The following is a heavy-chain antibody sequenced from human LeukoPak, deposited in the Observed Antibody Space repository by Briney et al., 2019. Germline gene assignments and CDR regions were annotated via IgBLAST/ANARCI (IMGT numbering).Heavy chain of an antibody. CDR2: ITGTGGST. D-gene: IGHD6-19*01. CDR1: GFTFTSYA. CDR3: AKVRDTRDWYKDAFDI. V-gene: IGHV3-23*01. Sequence: PGGSLRLSCAASGFTFTSYAMSWVRQAPGKGLEWVSAITGTGGSTYYAASVKGRFTVSRDNSKNTLYLQMSSLRAEDTAMYYCAKVRDTRDWYKDAFDIWGQGTGVTVSS. J-gene: IGHJ3*02.